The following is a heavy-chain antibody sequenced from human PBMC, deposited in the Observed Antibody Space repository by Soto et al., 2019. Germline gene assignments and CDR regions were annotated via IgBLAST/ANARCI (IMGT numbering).Heavy chain of an antibody. D-gene: IGHD1-26*01. Sequence: SETLSLTCTVSGGSISSYYWSWIRQPPGKGLEWIGYIYYSGSTNYNPSLKSRVTISVDTSKNQFSLKLSSVAAADTAVYYCARGLGSFTAEYNWFDPWGQGTLVTV. V-gene: IGHV4-59*12. CDR3: ARGLGSFTAEYNWFDP. J-gene: IGHJ5*02. CDR2: IYYSGST. CDR1: GGSISSYY.